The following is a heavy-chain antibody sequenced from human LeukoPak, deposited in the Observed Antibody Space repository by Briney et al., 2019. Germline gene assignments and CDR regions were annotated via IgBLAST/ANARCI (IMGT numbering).Heavy chain of an antibody. CDR2: IYYSGST. Sequence: SETLSLTCTVSGGSISSSSYYWGWIRQPPGKGLEWIGSIYYSGSTYYKPSLKSRVTISVDTSKNQFSLKLSSVTAADTAVYYCARAYYYDSSGYLYYYYMDVWGKGTTVTISS. V-gene: IGHV4-39*07. D-gene: IGHD3-22*01. J-gene: IGHJ6*03. CDR3: ARAYYYDSSGYLYYYYMDV. CDR1: GGSISSSSYY.